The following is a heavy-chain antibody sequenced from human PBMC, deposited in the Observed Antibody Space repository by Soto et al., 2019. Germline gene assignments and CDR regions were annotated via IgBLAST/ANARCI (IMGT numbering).Heavy chain of an antibody. CDR1: GGSFSGYY. V-gene: IGHV4-34*01. CDR3: ASYCSGGSCLYYFDY. D-gene: IGHD2-15*01. Sequence: PSETLSLTCAVYGGSFSGYYWSWIRQHPGKGLEWIGEINHSGSTNYNPSLKSRVTISVDTSKNQFSLKLSSVTAADTAVYYCASYCSGGSCLYYFDYWGQGTLVTVSS. J-gene: IGHJ4*02. CDR2: INHSGST.